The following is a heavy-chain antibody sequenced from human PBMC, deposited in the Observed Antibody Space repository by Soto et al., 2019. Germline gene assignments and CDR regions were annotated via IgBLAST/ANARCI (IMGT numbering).Heavy chain of an antibody. Sequence: ASVKVSCKASGYTFTSYGIHWVRQAPGQRLGWMGWINAANGDTKYSPKFQGRVTITRDTSASTAYMELSSLRSEDTAVYYCVRRHVSATGIDWFDPWGQGNLVTVSS. V-gene: IGHV1-3*01. J-gene: IGHJ5*02. D-gene: IGHD6-13*01. CDR2: INAANGDT. CDR1: GYTFTSYG. CDR3: VRRHVSATGIDWFDP.